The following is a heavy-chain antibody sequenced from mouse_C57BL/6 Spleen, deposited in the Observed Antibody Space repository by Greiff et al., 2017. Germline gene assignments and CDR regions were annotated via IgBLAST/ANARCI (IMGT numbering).Heavy chain of an antibody. CDR1: GFNIKDDY. V-gene: IGHV14-4*01. J-gene: IGHJ3*01. Sequence: EVKLVESGAELVRPGASVKLSCTASGFNIKDDYMHWVMQRPEQGLEWIGWIDPENGDTEYASKFQGKATITADTSSNTAYLQLSSLTSEDTAVYYCTKAWFAYWGQGTLVTVSA. CDR2: IDPENGDT. CDR3: TKAWFAY.